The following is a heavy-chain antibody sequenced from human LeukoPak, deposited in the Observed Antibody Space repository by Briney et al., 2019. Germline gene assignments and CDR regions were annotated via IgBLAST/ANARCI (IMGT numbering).Heavy chain of an antibody. J-gene: IGHJ3*02. Sequence: PGGSLRLSCAASGFTFSSYSMNWVRQAPGKGLEWVSSISSSSSYIYYADSVKGRFTISRDNAKNSLYLQMNSLRAEDTAVYYCARDWELTGATDAFDIWGQGTMVTVSS. D-gene: IGHD7-27*01. V-gene: IGHV3-21*01. CDR3: ARDWELTGATDAFDI. CDR2: ISSSSSYI. CDR1: GFTFSSYS.